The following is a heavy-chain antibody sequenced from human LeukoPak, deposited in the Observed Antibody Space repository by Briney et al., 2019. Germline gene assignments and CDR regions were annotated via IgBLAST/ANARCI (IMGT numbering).Heavy chain of an antibody. CDR3: ARRGIAAAGFDY. Sequence: ASVKVSCKASGYTFTSYYMHWVRQAPGQGLEWMGIINSSDGSTSYAQKFQGRVTMTRDTSTSTVYMELSSPRSDDTAVYYCARRGIAAAGFDYWGQGILVTVSS. CDR2: INSSDGST. J-gene: IGHJ4*02. V-gene: IGHV1-46*01. D-gene: IGHD6-13*01. CDR1: GYTFTSYY.